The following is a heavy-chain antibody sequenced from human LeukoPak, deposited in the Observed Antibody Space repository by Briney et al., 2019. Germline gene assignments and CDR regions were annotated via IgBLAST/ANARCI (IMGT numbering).Heavy chain of an antibody. Sequence: GGSLRLSCAASGFTFSSYEMNWVRQAPGEGLEWVSYISSSGSTIYYADSVKGRFTISRDDAKNSLYLQMNSLRAEDTADYYCASSSSWYDYWGQGTLVTVSS. J-gene: IGHJ4*02. D-gene: IGHD6-13*01. V-gene: IGHV3-48*03. CDR2: ISSSGSTI. CDR1: GFTFSSYE. CDR3: ASSSSWYDY.